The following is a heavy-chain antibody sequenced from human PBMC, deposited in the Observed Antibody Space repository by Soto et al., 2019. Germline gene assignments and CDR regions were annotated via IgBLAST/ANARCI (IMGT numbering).Heavy chain of an antibody. V-gene: IGHV1-8*01. CDR1: GYTFNTYD. J-gene: IGHJ4*02. CDR3: ARGLIVAGVRYFDC. Sequence: QVQLVQSGAEVKKPGASVRVSCEASGYTFNTYDINWVRQTTGQGLEWMGWMNPNSGNTGYVQKFQGRVTMTRDTSISIAYMELSSLTSDDTAVYYCARGLIVAGVRYFDCWGQGTLVTVSA. CDR2: MNPNSGNT. D-gene: IGHD5-12*01.